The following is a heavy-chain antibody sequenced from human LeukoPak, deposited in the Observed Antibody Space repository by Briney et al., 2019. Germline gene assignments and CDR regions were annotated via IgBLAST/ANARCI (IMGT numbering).Heavy chain of an antibody. Sequence: PSETLPLTCTVSGGSISSSSYYWGWIRQPPGKGMEWIGSINYSGTTYYNPSLKSRVTISVDTSKNQFSLKLSSVTAADTAVYYCARRGSSVWIYFDYWGQGTLVTVSS. CDR3: ARRGSSVWIYFDY. CDR2: INYSGTT. V-gene: IGHV4-39*01. D-gene: IGHD6-19*01. J-gene: IGHJ4*02. CDR1: GGSISSSSYY.